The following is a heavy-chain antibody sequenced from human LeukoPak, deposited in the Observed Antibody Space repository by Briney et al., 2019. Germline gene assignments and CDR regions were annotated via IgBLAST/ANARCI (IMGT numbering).Heavy chain of an antibody. J-gene: IGHJ4*02. CDR1: GFAFDDFG. Sequence: PGGGLRLSCAASGFAFDDFGMHWVRQAPGKGLEWVSFISGDGSVTYYTDSLKGRFTVSRDNSKNSLYLQMGSLRAEDTALYYCGKDGPVISYWGQGTVVTVSS. CDR2: ISGDGSVT. D-gene: IGHD2-21*01. CDR3: GKDGPVISY. V-gene: IGHV3-43*02.